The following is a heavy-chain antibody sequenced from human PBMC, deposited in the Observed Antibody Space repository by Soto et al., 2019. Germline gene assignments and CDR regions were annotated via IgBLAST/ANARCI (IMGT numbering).Heavy chain of an antibody. CDR2: ISAYNGNT. J-gene: IGHJ5*02. V-gene: IGHV1-18*01. CDR1: GYTFTSYG. D-gene: IGHD5-18*01. CDR3: ASSGYSYEVAWFDP. Sequence: GASVKVSCKASGYTFTSYGISWVRQAPGQGLEWMGWISAYNGNTNYAQKLQGRVTMTTDTSTSTAYMELRSLRSDDTAVYYCASSGYSYEVAWFDPWGQGTLVTVSS.